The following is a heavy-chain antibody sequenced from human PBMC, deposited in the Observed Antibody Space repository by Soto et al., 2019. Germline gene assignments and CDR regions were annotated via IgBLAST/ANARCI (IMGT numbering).Heavy chain of an antibody. CDR3: ARRDYGTIEC. CDR2: ITTSGGST. V-gene: IGHV3-23*01. CDR1: GFPFSHSA. D-gene: IGHD3-10*01. Sequence: GVLRLSCAASGFPFSHSAMSWVRQAPGKGLEWVSTITTSGGSTYYADSVKGRFTISRDNSKNTLWLQMNSLRAEDTAVYYCARRDYGTIECWGQGARVTVSP. J-gene: IGHJ4*01.